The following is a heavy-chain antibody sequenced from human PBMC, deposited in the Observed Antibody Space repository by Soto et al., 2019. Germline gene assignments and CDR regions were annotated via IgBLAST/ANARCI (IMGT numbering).Heavy chain of an antibody. CDR2: IYYTGST. V-gene: IGHV4-59*01. J-gene: IGHJ4*02. Sequence: SSEPLSLTCPVSGCYISSYYWSWIRKPPGKGLEWISYIYYTGSTNYNPSLKSRVTISIDTSNNQFSLELSSVTAADTAVYYCARGDYYFTSGTYYGFDYWGQGTLVTVSS. CDR1: GCYISSYY. D-gene: IGHD3-10*01. CDR3: ARGDYYFTSGTYYGFDY.